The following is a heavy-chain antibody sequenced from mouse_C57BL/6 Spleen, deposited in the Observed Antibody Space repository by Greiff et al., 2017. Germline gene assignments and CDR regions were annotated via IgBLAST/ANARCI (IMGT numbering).Heavy chain of an antibody. CDR1: GFTFTDYY. CDR3: ARYCRGCDVGSYYFDY. CDR2: IRNKANGYTT. J-gene: IGHJ2*01. V-gene: IGHV7-3*01. Sequence: EVQLVESGGGLVQPGGSLSLSCAASGFTFTDYYMSWVRQPPGKALEWLGFIRNKANGYTTEYSASVKGRFTISRDNSQSILYLQMNALRAEDSATYYCARYCRGCDVGSYYFDYWGQGTTLTVSS. D-gene: IGHD3-3*01.